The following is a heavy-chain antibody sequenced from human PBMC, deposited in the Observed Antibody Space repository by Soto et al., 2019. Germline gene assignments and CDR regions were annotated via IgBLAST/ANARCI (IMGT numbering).Heavy chain of an antibody. V-gene: IGHV5-51*01. CDR3: ARDPATYDSSGYYYPKWFDP. CDR2: IYPGDSDT. CDR1: GYSFTSYW. D-gene: IGHD3-22*01. J-gene: IGHJ5*02. Sequence: GESLKISCKGSGYSFTSYWIGWVRQMPGKGLEWMGIIYPGDSDTRYSPSFQGQVTISADKSISTAYLQWSSLKASDTAMYYCARDPATYDSSGYYYPKWFDPWGQGTLVTVSS.